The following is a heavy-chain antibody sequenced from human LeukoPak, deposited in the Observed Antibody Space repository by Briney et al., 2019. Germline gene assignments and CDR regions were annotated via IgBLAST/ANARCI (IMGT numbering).Heavy chain of an antibody. CDR3: ARDGTSTDDY. J-gene: IGHJ4*02. D-gene: IGHD2-2*01. V-gene: IGHV1-18*01. CDR2: ISGNNDNP. Sequence: ASVRVSCKASGYTFSNFGINWVRQAPGQGLEWMGWISGNNDNPNYGQKFQGRFTVTTDSSTNTAYMELRNLRLDDTAVYYCARDGTSTDDYWGQGTRVTVSS. CDR1: GYTFSNFG.